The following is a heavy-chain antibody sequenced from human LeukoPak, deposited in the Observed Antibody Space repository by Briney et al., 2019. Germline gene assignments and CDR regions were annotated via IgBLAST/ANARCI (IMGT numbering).Heavy chain of an antibody. D-gene: IGHD1-7*01. CDR3: ARDDWNSAFDI. Sequence: SETLSLTCTVSGGSISSYYWSWIRQPPGKGLEWIGYIYYSGSTNYNPSLKSRVTISVDTSKNQFSLKLSSVTAADTAVYYCARDDWNSAFDIWGQGTMVTVSS. CDR2: IYYSGST. V-gene: IGHV4-59*01. CDR1: GGSISSYY. J-gene: IGHJ3*02.